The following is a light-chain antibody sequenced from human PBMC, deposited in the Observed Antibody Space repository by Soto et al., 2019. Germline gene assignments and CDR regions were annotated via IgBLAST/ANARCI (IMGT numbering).Light chain of an antibody. CDR2: EVS. CDR3: SSYTSSSTYV. J-gene: IGLJ1*01. CDR1: SSDVGGYKY. Sequence: QSALTQPASVSGSPGQSITISCTGTSSDVGGYKYVSWYQQHPGKAPKLMIYEVSNRPSGVSNRFSGSKSGNTASLTISGLHAEDEADYYCSSYTSSSTYVFGTGTKVTVL. V-gene: IGLV2-14*01.